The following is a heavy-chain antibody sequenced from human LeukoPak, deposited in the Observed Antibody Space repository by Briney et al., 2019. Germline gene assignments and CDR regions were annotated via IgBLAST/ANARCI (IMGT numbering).Heavy chain of an antibody. Sequence: GGSLRLSCAASGFTFSSYSMNWVRQAPGKGLEWVSSISSSSSYIYYADSVKGRFTISRDNAKNSLYLQMNSLRAEDTAVYYCARVLSNTYYYDSSGYYPFDYWGQGTLVTVSS. D-gene: IGHD3-22*01. CDR2: ISSSSSYI. CDR3: ARVLSNTYYYDSSGYYPFDY. V-gene: IGHV3-21*01. CDR1: GFTFSSYS. J-gene: IGHJ4*02.